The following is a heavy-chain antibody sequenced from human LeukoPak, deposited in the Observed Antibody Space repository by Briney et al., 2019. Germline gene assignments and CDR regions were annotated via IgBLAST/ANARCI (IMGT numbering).Heavy chain of an antibody. CDR1: GFMFSTYT. Sequence: GGSLRLSCAASGFMFSTYTMNWVRQPPGKGLEWVSNIGTSSTTIYYADSVKGRFTISRDNAKNSLYLQMNSLRADDTAVYYCARFAAGGSYYYYMDVWGKGTTVTVSS. V-gene: IGHV3-48*01. CDR3: ARFAAGGSYYYYMDV. D-gene: IGHD6-25*01. J-gene: IGHJ6*03. CDR2: IGTSSTTI.